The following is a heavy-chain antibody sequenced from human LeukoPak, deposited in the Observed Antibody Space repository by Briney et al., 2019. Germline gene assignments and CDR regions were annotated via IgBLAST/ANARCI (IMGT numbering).Heavy chain of an antibody. D-gene: IGHD3-3*01. Sequence: PGRSLRLSCAASGFSFDDYAMHWLRQAPGKGLEWVSGINWNSAKIGYADSVKGRFKISRDNAKNSLYLQMNSLRAEDMALYYCAKDKGDFWSGYPMDVWGKGTTVTVSS. CDR1: GFSFDDYA. CDR3: AKDKGDFWSGYPMDV. CDR2: INWNSAKI. J-gene: IGHJ6*03. V-gene: IGHV3-9*03.